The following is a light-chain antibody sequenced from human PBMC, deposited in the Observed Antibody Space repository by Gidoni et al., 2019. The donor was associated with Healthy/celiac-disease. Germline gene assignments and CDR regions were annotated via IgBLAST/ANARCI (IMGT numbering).Light chain of an antibody. Sequence: SYALTQPPSVPASPGQTASITCSGDNLGDKYACWYQQKPGQSPVLVIYQDSKRPSGIPERFSGSNSGNTATLTISGTQAMDEADDYCQAWDSSTAVVFGGGTKLTVL. CDR2: QDS. J-gene: IGLJ2*01. V-gene: IGLV3-1*01. CDR1: NLGDKY. CDR3: QAWDSSTAVV.